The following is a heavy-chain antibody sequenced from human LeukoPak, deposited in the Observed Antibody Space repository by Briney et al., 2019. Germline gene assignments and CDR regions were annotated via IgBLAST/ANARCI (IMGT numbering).Heavy chain of an antibody. CDR2: IYYSGST. V-gene: IGHV4-39*01. CDR3: ARHFGRRDWYYFDY. Sequence: KPSETLSLTCTVSGGSISSSSYYWGWIRQPPGKGLEWIGSIYYSGSTYYNPSLKSRVTISVDTSKNQFSLKLSSVTAADTAVYCCARHFGRRDWYYFDYWGQGTLVTVSS. J-gene: IGHJ4*02. CDR1: GGSISSSSYY. D-gene: IGHD1-1*01.